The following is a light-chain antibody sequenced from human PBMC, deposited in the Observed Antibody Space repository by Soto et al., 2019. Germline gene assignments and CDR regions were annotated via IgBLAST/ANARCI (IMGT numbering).Light chain of an antibody. CDR3: SSYTSSSIPGV. Sequence: QSALTQPASVSGSPGQSITISCTGTSSDVGGYNYVSWYQQHPGKAPKFMIYEVSNRPSGVSNRFSGSKSGNTASLTISGLQAEDEADYYCSSYTSSSIPGVFGGGTKLTVL. J-gene: IGLJ2*01. V-gene: IGLV2-14*01. CDR1: SSDVGGYNY. CDR2: EVS.